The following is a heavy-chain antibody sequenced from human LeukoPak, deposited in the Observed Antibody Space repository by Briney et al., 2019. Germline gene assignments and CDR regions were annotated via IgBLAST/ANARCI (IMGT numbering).Heavy chain of an antibody. CDR3: VRDLGKYHMDV. J-gene: IGHJ6*03. CDR2: INTDGSGT. CDR1: GFIFSNYW. Sequence: PGGSLRLSCAASGFIFSNYWLHGVRQAPGKGPVWVSHINTDGSGTNYADSVKGRFTISRDNAKNTQCLQMDSLRAEDTAVYYCVRDLGKYHMDVWGKG. V-gene: IGHV3-74*01. D-gene: IGHD7-27*01.